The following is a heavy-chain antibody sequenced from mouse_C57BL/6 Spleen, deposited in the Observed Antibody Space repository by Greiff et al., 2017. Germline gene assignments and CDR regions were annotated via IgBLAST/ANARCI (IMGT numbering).Heavy chain of an antibody. Sequence: VQLQQSGAELVRPGASVKLSCTASGFNIKDDYMHWVKQRPEQGLEWIGWIDPENGDTEYASKFQGKATITADTSSNTAYLQLSSLTSEDTAVYYCTTPSSSHWYFDVWGTGTTVTVSS. CDR1: GFNIKDDY. CDR2: IDPENGDT. J-gene: IGHJ1*03. CDR3: TTPSSSHWYFDV. D-gene: IGHD1-1*01. V-gene: IGHV14-4*01.